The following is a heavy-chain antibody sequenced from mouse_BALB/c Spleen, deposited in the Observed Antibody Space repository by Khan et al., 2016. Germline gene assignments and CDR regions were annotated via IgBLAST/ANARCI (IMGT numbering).Heavy chain of an antibody. CDR3: ARSGYGFDY. Sequence: QVQLQQSGAELVRPGSSVKISCKASGYAFSIYWMNWVKQRPGQGLEWIGQIYPGDGDTDYNGKFKDKATLTEDKSSSTAYMQLSSLTSEDSAVXFCARSGYGFDYWGQVTTLTVSS. CDR1: GYAFSIYW. D-gene: IGHD2-10*02. J-gene: IGHJ2*01. CDR2: IYPGDGDT. V-gene: IGHV1-80*01.